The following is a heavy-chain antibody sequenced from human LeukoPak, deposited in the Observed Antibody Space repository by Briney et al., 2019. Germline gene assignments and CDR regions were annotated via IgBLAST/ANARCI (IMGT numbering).Heavy chain of an antibody. J-gene: IGHJ4*02. CDR1: GFTFSSYS. CDR3: AKSDYGSGSYQVDY. CDR2: ISSSSDSI. Sequence: GGSLRLSCAASGFTFSSYSMNWVRQAPGKGLEWVSYISSSSDSIYYADSVKGRFTISRDNAESSLYLQMNTLRAEDTAVYYCAKSDYGSGSYQVDYWGQGTLVTVSS. D-gene: IGHD3-10*01. V-gene: IGHV3-48*01.